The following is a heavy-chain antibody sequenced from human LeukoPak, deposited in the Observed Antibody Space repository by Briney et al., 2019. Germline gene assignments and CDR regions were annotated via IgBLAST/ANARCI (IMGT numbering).Heavy chain of an antibody. CDR2: LGTNGDT. CDR1: DFSFNIYD. J-gene: IGHJ6*02. V-gene: IGHV3-13*01. D-gene: IGHD6-6*01. CDR3: VREWRGIASHFYGMDL. Sequence: GGSLRLSCVASDFSFNIYDMYWVRQAAGRGLEWVSALGTNGDTFYLGSVKGRFTISRENGKNSLYLQMNSLGVDDSAVYYCVREWRGIASHFYGMDLWGQGTTVTVSS.